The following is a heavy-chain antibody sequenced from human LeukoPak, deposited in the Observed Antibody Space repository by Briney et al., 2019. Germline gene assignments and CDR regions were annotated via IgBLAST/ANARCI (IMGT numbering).Heavy chain of an antibody. D-gene: IGHD1-26*01. CDR2: IIPIFGTA. Sequence: GASVKVSCKASGGTFSSYAISWVRQAPGQGLEWMGGIIPIFGTANYAQKFQGRVTITTDESTSTAYMELSSLRAEDTAVYYCAKAPRAYSGSYGYWGQGTLVTVSS. CDR3: AKAPRAYSGSYGY. CDR1: GGTFSSYA. V-gene: IGHV1-69*05. J-gene: IGHJ4*02.